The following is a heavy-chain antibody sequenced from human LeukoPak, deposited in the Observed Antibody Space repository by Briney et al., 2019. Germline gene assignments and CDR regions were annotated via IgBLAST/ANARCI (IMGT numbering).Heavy chain of an antibody. Sequence: GGSLRLSCAASGFTFTSYAMSWVRQAPGKGLEWVSVISGSGGSKYYADSVKGRFTISRDNSKNTLYLQMNSLRAEDTAVYYCAIENWNGFDYWGQGTLVTVSS. CDR3: AIENWNGFDY. J-gene: IGHJ4*02. CDR1: GFTFTSYA. D-gene: IGHD1-1*01. CDR2: ISGSGGSK. V-gene: IGHV3-23*01.